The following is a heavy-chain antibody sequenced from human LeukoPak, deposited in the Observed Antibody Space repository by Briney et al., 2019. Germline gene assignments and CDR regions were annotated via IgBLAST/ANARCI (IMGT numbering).Heavy chain of an antibody. CDR1: GDSISRTHYS. Sequence: SETLSLTCTVSGDSISRTHYSWGWIRQPPGKGLEWIGSIYYSGSTYYNPSLKSRVTISVDTSMQQFSLRLSSVTAADTAVYYCARVGYSGSYYDEYYFDYWGQGTLVTVSS. CDR2: IYYSGST. V-gene: IGHV4-39*07. CDR3: ARVGYSGSYYDEYYFDY. D-gene: IGHD1-26*01. J-gene: IGHJ4*02.